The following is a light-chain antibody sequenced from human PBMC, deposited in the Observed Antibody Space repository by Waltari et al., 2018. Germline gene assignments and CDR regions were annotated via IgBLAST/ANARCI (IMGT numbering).Light chain of an antibody. V-gene: IGLV2-14*03. CDR2: HVP. CDR3: SSYTTSGTLV. Sequence: QSALMQPVSVSGSLGESITISCTGSSSDIGAYDSVSWYHQHPGRAPTLMIFHVPERPSGISNRFSGSKSGNTASLTISGLQTDDEADYYCSSYTTSGTLVFGGGTKLTIL. J-gene: IGLJ2*01. CDR1: SSDIGAYDS.